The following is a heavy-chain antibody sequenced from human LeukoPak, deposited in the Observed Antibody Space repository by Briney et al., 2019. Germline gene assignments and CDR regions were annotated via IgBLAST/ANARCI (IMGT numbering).Heavy chain of an antibody. CDR3: ARPELTYSSGWYGY. D-gene: IGHD6-19*01. CDR1: GFTFSSYG. V-gene: IGHV3-7*01. Sequence: GGSLRLSCAASGFTFSSYGMHWVRQAPGKGLEWVANIKQDGSEKYYVDSVKGRFTISRDNAKNSLYLQMNSLRAEDTAVYYCARPELTYSSGWYGYWGQGTLVTVSS. J-gene: IGHJ4*02. CDR2: IKQDGSEK.